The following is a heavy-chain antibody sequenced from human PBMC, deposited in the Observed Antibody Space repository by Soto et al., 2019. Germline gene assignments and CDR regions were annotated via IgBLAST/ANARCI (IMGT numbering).Heavy chain of an antibody. V-gene: IGHV4-34*01. CDR2: INHSGST. Sequence: SETLSLTCAVYGGSFSGYYWSWIRQPPGKGLEWIGEINHSGSTNYNPSLKSRVTISVDTSKNQFSLKLSSVTAADTAVYYCARGNPKNWLFRGVVGFDIWGQGTMVTVSS. D-gene: IGHD3-9*01. CDR3: ARGNPKNWLFRGVVGFDI. J-gene: IGHJ3*02. CDR1: GGSFSGYY.